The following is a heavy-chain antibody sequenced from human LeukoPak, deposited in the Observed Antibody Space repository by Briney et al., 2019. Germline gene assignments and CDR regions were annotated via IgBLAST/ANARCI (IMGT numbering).Heavy chain of an antibody. D-gene: IGHD1-26*01. V-gene: IGHV3-53*01. Sequence: PGGSLTLSCAAAGIAVTGNYMSWVRQPPGKGPEWVSFISINTDTFYADSVRGRFTISRDSSENTLFLQMNSLRDEDSAVYYCAIAQSWDELFDSWGQGTLVTVSS. CDR3: AIAQSWDELFDS. CDR2: ISINTDT. CDR1: GIAVTGNY. J-gene: IGHJ4*02.